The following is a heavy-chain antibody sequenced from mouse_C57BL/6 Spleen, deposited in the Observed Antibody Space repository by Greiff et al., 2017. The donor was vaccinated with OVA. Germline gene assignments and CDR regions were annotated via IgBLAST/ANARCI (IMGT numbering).Heavy chain of an antibody. D-gene: IGHD2-3*01. CDR3: TRNRLGIYDCYSFAY. CDR2: LDPETGGT. J-gene: IGHJ3*01. CDR1: GYTFTDYE. Sequence: QVQLQQSGAELVRPGASVTLSCKASGYTFTDYEMHWVKQTPVHGLEWIGALDPETGGTAYNQKFKGKAILTADKSSSTAYMELRSLTSEDSAVYDCTRNRLGIYDCYSFAYWGQGTLVTVSA. V-gene: IGHV1-15*01.